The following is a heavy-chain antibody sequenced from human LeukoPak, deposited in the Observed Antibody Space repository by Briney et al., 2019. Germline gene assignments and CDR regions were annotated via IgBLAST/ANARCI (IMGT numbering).Heavy chain of an antibody. CDR2: IYYSGNT. J-gene: IGHJ6*03. CDR1: GGSISNKY. D-gene: IGHD6-6*01. CDR3: ARDWGVGGRPGYMDV. V-gene: IGHV4-59*01. Sequence: SETLSLTCTVSGGSISNKYWSWIRQPPGKGLEWIGYIYYSGNTNYNPSLKSRVTILVDTSKNQVSLKLSSVTAADTAVCFCARDWGVGGRPGYMDVWGKGTTVTVSS.